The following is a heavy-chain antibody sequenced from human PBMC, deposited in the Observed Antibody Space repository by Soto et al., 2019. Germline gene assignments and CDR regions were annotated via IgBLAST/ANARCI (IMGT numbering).Heavy chain of an antibody. J-gene: IGHJ6*02. CDR1: GGSFSCYY. CDR3: AXVRFSSGYFYYYYGMDV. Sequence: ASETLSLTCDVYGGSFSCYYWSWIRQPPGKGLEWIGEINHSGSTNYNPSLKSRVTISVDTSKNQFSLKLSSVTAADTAVYYCAXVRFSSGYFYYYYGMDVWGQGTTVTVSS. D-gene: IGHD3-3*01. CDR2: INHSGST. V-gene: IGHV4-34*01.